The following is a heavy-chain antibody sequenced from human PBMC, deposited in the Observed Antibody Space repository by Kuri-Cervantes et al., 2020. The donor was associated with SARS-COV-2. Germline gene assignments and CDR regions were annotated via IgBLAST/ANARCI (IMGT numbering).Heavy chain of an antibody. J-gene: IGHJ6*02. V-gene: IGHV2-70*04. Sequence: SGPTLVKPTQSLTLTCTFSLLSLSTSGMRVTWIRQPTGKALEWLARIDWDDDKYYSTSLKTRLSISKDTSKNQVVLTMTNMDPVDTATYYCAQMSPRLGIYYYGMDVWGQGTTVTVSS. CDR2: IDWDDDK. CDR3: AQMSPRLGIYYYGMDV. CDR1: LLSLSTSGMR. D-gene: IGHD7-27*01.